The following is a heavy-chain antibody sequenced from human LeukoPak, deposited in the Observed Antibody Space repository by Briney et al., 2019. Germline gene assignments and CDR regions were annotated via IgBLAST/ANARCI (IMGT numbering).Heavy chain of an antibody. CDR2: IYYSGST. Sequence: SSETLSLTCTVSGGSISSSSYYWGWIRQPPGKGLEWIGNIYYSGSTYSNPSLKSRVTISVDTSKNQFSLKLSSVTAADTAVYYCARQGDIVATSVFDYWGQGTLVTVSS. CDR3: ARQGDIVATSVFDY. D-gene: IGHD5-12*01. J-gene: IGHJ4*02. V-gene: IGHV4-39*01. CDR1: GGSISSSSYY.